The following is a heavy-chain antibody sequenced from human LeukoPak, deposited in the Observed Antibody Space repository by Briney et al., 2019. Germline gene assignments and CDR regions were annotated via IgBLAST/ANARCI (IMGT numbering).Heavy chain of an antibody. CDR3: AKRSAWNFDY. CDR1: GFTFSTFW. D-gene: IGHD3-3*01. V-gene: IGHV3-7*01. J-gene: IGHJ4*02. Sequence: SGGSLRLSCAASGFTFSTFWMSWVRQAPGKGLEWVANINQDGSEKYYVDSVEGRFTISRDNGKNSLYLQMNSLRAEDTAVYYCAKRSAWNFDYWAREPWSPSPQ. CDR2: INQDGSEK.